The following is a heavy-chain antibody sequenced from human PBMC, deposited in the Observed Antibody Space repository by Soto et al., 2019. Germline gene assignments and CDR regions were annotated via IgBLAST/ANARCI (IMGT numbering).Heavy chain of an antibody. D-gene: IGHD6-19*01. CDR2: IIPILGIA. CDR1: GGTFSSYT. Sequence: ASVKVSCKASGGTFSSYTISWVRQAPGQGLEWMGRIIPILGIANYAQKFQGRVTITADKSTSTAYMELSSLRSEDTAVYYCARGGIAVAGTEPSLYYMDVWGRGTTVTVSS. CDR3: ARGGIAVAGTEPSLYYMDV. V-gene: IGHV1-69*02. J-gene: IGHJ6*03.